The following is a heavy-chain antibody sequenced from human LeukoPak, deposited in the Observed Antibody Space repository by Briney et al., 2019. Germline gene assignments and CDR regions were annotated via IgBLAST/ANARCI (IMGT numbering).Heavy chain of an antibody. CDR2: INPNSGGT. CDR3: ARDEKITMVQGVIDY. Sequence: ASVKVSCKTPGYTFTGYYMHWVREAPGQALEWIGWINPNSGGTYYAQKFQGRVTMTSDTSISTAYMELSRLRSDNTAVYYCARDEKITMVQGVIDYWGQGTLVTVSS. D-gene: IGHD3-10*01. J-gene: IGHJ4*02. CDR1: GYTFTGYY. V-gene: IGHV1-2*02.